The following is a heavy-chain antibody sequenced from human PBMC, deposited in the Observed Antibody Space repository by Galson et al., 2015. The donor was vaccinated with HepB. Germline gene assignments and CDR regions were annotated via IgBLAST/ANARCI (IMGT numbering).Heavy chain of an antibody. CDR2: INYGGTT. J-gene: IGHJ5*02. CDR3: ARRLYLNGYYSGS. V-gene: IGHV4-34*01. Sequence: LSLTCAVYGGSLTGYYWSWIRQAPGKGLEWIGEINYGGTTHYSPSLKSRVTTSVDTSKNQFSLKLSSVTAADTAVYYCARRLYLNGYYSGSWGQGTLVTVSS. D-gene: IGHD3-9*01. CDR1: GGSLTGYY.